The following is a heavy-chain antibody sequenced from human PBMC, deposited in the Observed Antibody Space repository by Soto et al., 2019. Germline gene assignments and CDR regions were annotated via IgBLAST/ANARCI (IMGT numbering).Heavy chain of an antibody. CDR1: GYSFTSYW. D-gene: IGHD5-18*01. J-gene: IGHJ4*02. V-gene: IGHV5-10-1*01. CDR2: IDPSDSYT. Sequence: GESLKISCKGSGYSFTSYWISWVRQMPGKGLEWMGRIDPSDSYTNYSPSFQGHVTISADKSISTAYLQWSSLKASDTAMYYCARKDTAMVKPSDYWGQGTLVTVSS. CDR3: ARKDTAMVKPSDY.